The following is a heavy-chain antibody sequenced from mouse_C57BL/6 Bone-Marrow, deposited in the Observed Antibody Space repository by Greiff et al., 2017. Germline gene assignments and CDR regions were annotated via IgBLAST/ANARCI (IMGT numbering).Heavy chain of an antibody. Sequence: VQLQESGAELARPGASVKMSCKASGYTFTSYTMHWVKQRPGQGLEWIGYINPSSGYTKYNQKFKDKATLTADKSSSTAYIQLSSLTSEDSAVYYCARYYYGRGDYWGQGTTLTVSS. CDR3: ARYYYGRGDY. J-gene: IGHJ2*01. CDR1: GYTFTSYT. D-gene: IGHD1-1*01. V-gene: IGHV1-4*01. CDR2: INPSSGYT.